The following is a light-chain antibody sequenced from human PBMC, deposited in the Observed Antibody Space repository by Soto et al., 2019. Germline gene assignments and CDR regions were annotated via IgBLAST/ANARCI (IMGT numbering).Light chain of an antibody. Sequence: EIVLTQSPATLSVSPGERATLSCRASRSVKTNLAWYQQNPGQAPRLLIYGASTRATNVSARFSGSGSGTEFTLTISSLQSEDFAVYDCQQYNNWPLSFGQGTKVDIK. J-gene: IGKJ1*01. V-gene: IGKV3-15*01. CDR2: GAS. CDR3: QQYNNWPLS. CDR1: RSVKTN.